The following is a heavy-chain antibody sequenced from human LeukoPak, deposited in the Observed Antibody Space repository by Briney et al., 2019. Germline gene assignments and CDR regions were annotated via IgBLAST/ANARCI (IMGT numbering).Heavy chain of an antibody. CDR3: ARESITMVRGVHNNWLDP. J-gene: IGHJ5*02. CDR1: GGSISSYY. Sequence: SETLSLTCTVSGGSISSYYWSWIRQPPGKGLEWIGYIYYSGSTNYNPSLKSRVTISVDTSKNQFSLKLSSVTAADTAVYYCARESITMVRGVHNNWLDPWGQGTLVTVSS. CDR2: IYYSGST. V-gene: IGHV4-59*01. D-gene: IGHD3-10*01.